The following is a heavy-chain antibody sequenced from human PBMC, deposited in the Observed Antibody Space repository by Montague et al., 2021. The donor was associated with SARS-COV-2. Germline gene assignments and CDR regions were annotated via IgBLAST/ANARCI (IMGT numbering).Heavy chain of an antibody. CDR2: ISYDGSNK. CDR3: AREGLTGNLAHFDY. Sequence: SRRLSCAASGFTFGFYAMHWVRQAPGKGLEWVAVISYDGSNKYYADSVRGRFTISRDNSKTTLYLQMNSLRAEDTAVYYCAREGLTGNLAHFDYWGQGTLVTVSA. V-gene: IGHV3-30-3*01. D-gene: IGHD1-14*01. CDR1: GFTFGFYA. J-gene: IGHJ4*02.